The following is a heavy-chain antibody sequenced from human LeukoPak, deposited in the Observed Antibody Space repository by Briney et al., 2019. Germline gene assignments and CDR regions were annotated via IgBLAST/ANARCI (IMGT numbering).Heavy chain of an antibody. CDR2: MSSNGGTT. Sequence: PGGSLRLSCAASGFTFSSYAMHWVRKAPGKGLEYVSAMSSNGGTTDYANSVKGRFTISRDNSKNTLYLQMGSLRAEDMAVYYCARVGDVGPFDYWGQGTLVTVSS. CDR1: GFTFSSYA. V-gene: IGHV3-64*01. J-gene: IGHJ4*02. CDR3: ARVGDVGPFDY. D-gene: IGHD1-26*01.